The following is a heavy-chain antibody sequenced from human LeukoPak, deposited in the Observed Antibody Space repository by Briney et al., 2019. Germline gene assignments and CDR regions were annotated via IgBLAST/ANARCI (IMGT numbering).Heavy chain of an antibody. CDR1: GFTFSIYW. CDR3: AREYYYGSGSYWAIDY. CDR2: IKQEGSEQ. J-gene: IGHJ4*02. Sequence: GGPLTLSCAPSGFTFSIYWMSEVRAAPGKGVEWVANIKQEGSEQYYVHSVKGRFTISRDNAKNSLYLQMNSLRAEDTAVYYCAREYYYGSGSYWAIDYWGQGTLVTVSS. V-gene: IGHV3-7*01. D-gene: IGHD3-10*01.